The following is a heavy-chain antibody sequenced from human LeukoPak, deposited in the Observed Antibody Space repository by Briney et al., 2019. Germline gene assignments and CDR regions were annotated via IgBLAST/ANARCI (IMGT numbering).Heavy chain of an antibody. V-gene: IGHV4-39*01. J-gene: IGHJ4*02. CDR3: ARRTYYDSSGYYLDY. CDR2: IYYSGST. D-gene: IGHD3-22*01. Sequence: PSETLSLTCTVSGGSISSSSYYWGWIRQPPGKGLEWIGSIYYSGSTYYNPSLKSRVTMSVDTSKNQFSLKLSSVTAADTAVYYCARRTYYDSSGYYLDYWGQGTLVTVSS. CDR1: GGSISSSSYY.